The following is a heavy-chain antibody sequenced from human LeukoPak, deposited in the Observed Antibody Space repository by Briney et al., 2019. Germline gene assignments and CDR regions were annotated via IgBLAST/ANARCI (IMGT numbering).Heavy chain of an antibody. CDR1: GGSISSGGYS. V-gene: IGHV4-30-4*07. J-gene: IGHJ4*02. CDR3: ARAVVGYSGYDYMFYFDY. D-gene: IGHD5-12*01. CDR2: IYYSGST. Sequence: SETLSLTCAVSGGSISSGGYSWRWIRQPPGKGLEWIGYIYYSGSTYYNPSLKSRVTISVDTSKNQFSLKLSSVTAADTAVYYCARAVVGYSGYDYMFYFDYWGQGTLVTVSS.